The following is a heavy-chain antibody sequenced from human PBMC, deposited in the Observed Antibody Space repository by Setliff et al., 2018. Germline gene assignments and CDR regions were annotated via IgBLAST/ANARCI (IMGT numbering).Heavy chain of an antibody. CDR2: IYSSGTT. CDR1: GFTVNSNY. J-gene: IGHJ6*03. D-gene: IGHD2-2*01. CDR3: ARDSIMDV. Sequence: GGSLRLSCAASGFTVNSNYMSWVRQAPGKGLEWVSSIYSSGTTKSADSVTGRFTISRDNSKNTLYLQMNSLRPEDTALYYCARDSIMDVWAKGTTVTVSS. V-gene: IGHV3-66*03.